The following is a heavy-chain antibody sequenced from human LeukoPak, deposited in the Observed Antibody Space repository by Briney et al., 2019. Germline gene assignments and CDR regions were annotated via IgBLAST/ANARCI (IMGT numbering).Heavy chain of an antibody. CDR1: GFTFSSYS. D-gene: IGHD1-20*01. Sequence: GGSLRLSCAASGFTFSSYSMNWVRQAPGKGLEWVSPISSSSSYIYYADSVKGRFTISRDNAKNSLYLQMNSLRAEDTAVYYCARAYNGYDLNYYYGMDVWGQGTTVTVSS. CDR3: ARAYNGYDLNYYYGMDV. V-gene: IGHV3-21*01. J-gene: IGHJ6*02. CDR2: ISSSSSYI.